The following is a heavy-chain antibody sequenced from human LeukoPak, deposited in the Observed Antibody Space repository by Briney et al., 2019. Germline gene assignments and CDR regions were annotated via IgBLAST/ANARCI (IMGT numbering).Heavy chain of an antibody. CDR2: ISYDGSNK. V-gene: IGHV3-30*03. D-gene: IGHD5-12*01. CDR3: TTSSGYDSSY. CDR1: GFTFSSYG. Sequence: GGSLRLSCAASGFTFSSYGMHWVRQAPGKGLEWVAVISYDGSNKYYADSVKGRFTISRDNSKNTLYLQMNSLRAEDTAVYYCTTSSGYDSSYWGQGTLVTVSS. J-gene: IGHJ4*02.